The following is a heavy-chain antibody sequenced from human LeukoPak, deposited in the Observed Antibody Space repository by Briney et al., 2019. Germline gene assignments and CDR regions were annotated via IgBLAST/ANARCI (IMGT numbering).Heavy chain of an antibody. Sequence: GASVKVSCKASGHTFIGQYMHWVRQAPGQGLEWMGWINPNSGGTNYAQKFQGSVTMTRDTSISTAYMELSRLTSDDAAVYYCARGGGYSNGYVDYWGQGTLVTVSS. CDR1: GHTFIGQY. J-gene: IGHJ4*02. D-gene: IGHD5-18*01. CDR3: ARGGGYSNGYVDY. V-gene: IGHV1-2*02. CDR2: INPNSGGT.